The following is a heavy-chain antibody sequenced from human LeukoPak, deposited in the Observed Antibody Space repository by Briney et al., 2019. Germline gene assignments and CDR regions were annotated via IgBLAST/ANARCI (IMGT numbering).Heavy chain of an antibody. J-gene: IGHJ4*02. V-gene: IGHV4-59*01. D-gene: IGHD5/OR15-5a*01. CDR1: GGSISSYY. CDR3: ASSPNAVDIVSTDPPDY. Sequence: SETLSLTCTVAGGSISSYYWSWIRQPPGKGLEWIGYIYYSGSTNYNPSLKSRFTISVHTSKTQFSLKLSSVTAADTAVYYCASSPNAVDIVSTDPPDYWGQGTLVTVSS. CDR2: IYYSGST.